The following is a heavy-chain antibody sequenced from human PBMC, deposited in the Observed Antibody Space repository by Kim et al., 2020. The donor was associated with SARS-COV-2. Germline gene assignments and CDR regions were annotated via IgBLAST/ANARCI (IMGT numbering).Heavy chain of an antibody. D-gene: IGHD3-9*01. J-gene: IGHJ6*02. CDR2: ISSSSSYI. CDR3: ARVSGPYYDILTGYAYYYGMDV. Sequence: GGSLRLSCAASGFTFSSYSMNWVRQAPGKGLEWVSSISSSSSYIYYADSVKGRFTISRDNAKNSLYLQMNSLRAEDTAVYYCARVSGPYYDILTGYAYYYGMDVWGQGTTVTVSS. V-gene: IGHV3-21*01. CDR1: GFTFSSYS.